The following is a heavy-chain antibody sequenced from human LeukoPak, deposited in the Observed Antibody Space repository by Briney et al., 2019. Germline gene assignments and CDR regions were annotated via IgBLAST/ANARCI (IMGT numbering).Heavy chain of an antibody. J-gene: IGHJ4*02. V-gene: IGHV1-8*03. CDR1: GYTFTNYY. Sequence: ASVKVSCKASGYTFTNYYMHWVRQAPGQGLEWMGWMNPNSGNTGYAQKFQGRVTITRKTSISTAYMELSSLRSEDTAVYYCATGYPGEYGDYWGQGTLVTVSS. D-gene: IGHD2-15*01. CDR3: ATGYPGEYGDY. CDR2: MNPNSGNT.